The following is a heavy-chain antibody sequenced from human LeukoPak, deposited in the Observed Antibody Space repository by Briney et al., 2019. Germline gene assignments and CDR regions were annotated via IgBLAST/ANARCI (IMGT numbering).Heavy chain of an antibody. Sequence: VASVKVSCKVSGYTLTELSMHWVRRAPGKGLEWMGGFDPEDDETISAQRFQGRVTMTEDTSTDTAYMELSSLRSEDTAVYFCATLESILVPYFDYWGQGTLVTVSS. CDR1: GYTLTELS. CDR3: ATLESILVPYFDY. CDR2: FDPEDDET. D-gene: IGHD2-8*02. V-gene: IGHV1-24*01. J-gene: IGHJ4*02.